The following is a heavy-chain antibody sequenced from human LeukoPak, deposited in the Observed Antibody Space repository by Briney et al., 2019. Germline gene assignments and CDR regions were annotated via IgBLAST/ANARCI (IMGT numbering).Heavy chain of an antibody. CDR1: RFTFSNYV. CDR3: ARDSYSGSYRPNDY. CDR2: ISGSGRST. D-gene: IGHD1-26*01. V-gene: IGHV3-23*01. J-gene: IGHJ4*02. Sequence: QSGGSLRPSCAASRFTFSNYVMSWVRQAPGGGLECVSAISGSGRSTYYADSVKGRFTISRDNSKNTLYLQMNSLRAEDTAVYYSARDSYSGSYRPNDYWGQGTLVTVSS.